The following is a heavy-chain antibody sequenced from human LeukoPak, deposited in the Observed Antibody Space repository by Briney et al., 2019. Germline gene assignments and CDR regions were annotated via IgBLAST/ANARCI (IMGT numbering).Heavy chain of an antibody. D-gene: IGHD2-2*01. CDR2: ISSIGGST. Sequence: GGSLRLSCAASGFTFSSYAMHWVRQAPGKGLEYVSAISSIGGSTYYANSVKGRFTISRDNSKNTLYLQMGSLRVEDMAVYYCARALGYCSSTSCALDYWGQGTLVTVSS. J-gene: IGHJ4*02. CDR3: ARALGYCSSTSCALDY. V-gene: IGHV3-64*01. CDR1: GFTFSSYA.